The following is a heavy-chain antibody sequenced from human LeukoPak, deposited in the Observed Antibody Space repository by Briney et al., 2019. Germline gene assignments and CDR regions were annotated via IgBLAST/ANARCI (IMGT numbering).Heavy chain of an antibody. CDR2: ISSSSSYI. CDR3: ARGTPVLRFLEWLNYFDY. J-gene: IGHJ4*02. Sequence: GGSLRLSCAASGFTSSSYSMNWVRQAPGKGLEWVSSISSSSSYIYYADSVKGGFTISRDKAKNSLYLKMNSLRAEDTAVYYCARGTPVLRFLEWLNYFDYWGQGTLVTVSS. D-gene: IGHD3-3*01. CDR1: GFTSSSYS. V-gene: IGHV3-21*01.